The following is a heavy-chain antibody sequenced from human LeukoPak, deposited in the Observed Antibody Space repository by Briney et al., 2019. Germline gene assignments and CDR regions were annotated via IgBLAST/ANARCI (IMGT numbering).Heavy chain of an antibody. J-gene: IGHJ4*02. V-gene: IGHV4-38-2*02. D-gene: IGHD1-1*01. Sequence: SETLSLTCTVSGGSISSYYWGWIRQPPGKGLEWIGSIYHSGSTYYNPSLKSRVTISVDTSKNQFSLKLSSVTAADTAVYYCARVAWTSYYFDYWGQGTLVTVSS. CDR3: ARVAWTSYYFDY. CDR2: IYHSGST. CDR1: GGSISSYY.